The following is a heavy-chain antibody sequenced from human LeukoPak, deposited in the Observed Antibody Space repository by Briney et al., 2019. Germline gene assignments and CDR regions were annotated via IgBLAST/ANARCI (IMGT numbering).Heavy chain of an antibody. D-gene: IGHD2-2*01. CDR2: ISGSGGST. Sequence: PGGSLRLSCAASGFTFSTYAMSWVRQAPGKGLEWVSAISGSGGSTYYADSVKGRFTISRDNSKNTLYLQMNSLRAEDTAVYYCAKDHLRVPAAIDYWGQGTLATVSS. J-gene: IGHJ4*02. CDR1: GFTFSTYA. CDR3: AKDHLRVPAAIDY. V-gene: IGHV3-23*01.